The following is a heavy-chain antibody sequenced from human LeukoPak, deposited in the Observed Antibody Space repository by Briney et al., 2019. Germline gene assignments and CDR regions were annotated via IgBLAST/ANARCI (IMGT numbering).Heavy chain of an antibody. Sequence: SVKVTCKASGGTFSSYAISWVRQAPGQGLEWMGGIIPIFGTANYAQKFQGRVTITTDESTSTAYMELSSLRSEDTAVYYCARGIAAAGTLPSRFDPWGQGTLVTVSS. J-gene: IGHJ5*02. CDR3: ARGIAAAGTLPSRFDP. CDR2: IIPIFGTA. V-gene: IGHV1-69*05. CDR1: GGTFSSYA. D-gene: IGHD6-13*01.